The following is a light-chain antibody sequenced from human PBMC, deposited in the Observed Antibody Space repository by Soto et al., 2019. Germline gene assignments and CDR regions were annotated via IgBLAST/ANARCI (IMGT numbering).Light chain of an antibody. CDR2: GVS. V-gene: IGLV2-14*01. Sequence: QSALTQPASVSGSPGQSITISCTGTSSDVGGYNYVSWYQQHPGKAPKLMIYGVSNRPSGVSNRFFGSKSGYTASLSISGLQAEDEAEYYCSSYTGSSTLFAVFGGGTKLTVL. CDR3: SSYTGSSTLFAV. J-gene: IGLJ2*01. CDR1: SSDVGGYNY.